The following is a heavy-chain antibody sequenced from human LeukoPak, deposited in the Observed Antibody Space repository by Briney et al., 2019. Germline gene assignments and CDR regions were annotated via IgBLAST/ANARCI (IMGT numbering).Heavy chain of an antibody. CDR2: IKQEGSEK. Sequence: GGSLRLSCAASGFIFSSYWMSWVRQAPGKGLERVANIKQEGSEKYYVDAVKGRFTISRDNAKNSLYLQMNSLRAEDTAVYYCARERSCTNGVCYRRYYWGQGTLVTVSS. V-gene: IGHV3-7*01. J-gene: IGHJ4*02. CDR3: ARERSCTNGVCYRRYY. D-gene: IGHD2-8*01. CDR1: GFIFSSYW.